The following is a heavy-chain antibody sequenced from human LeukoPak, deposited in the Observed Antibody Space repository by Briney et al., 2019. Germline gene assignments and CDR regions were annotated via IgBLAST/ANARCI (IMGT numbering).Heavy chain of an antibody. V-gene: IGHV3-23*01. CDR2: ISGSGGST. J-gene: IGHJ4*02. Sequence: GGSLRLSCAASGFTFSSYAMSWVRQAPGKGLEWVSAISGSGGSTYCADSVKGRFTISRDNSKNTLYLQMNSLRAEDTAVYYCAKFSVAFVVLRFLEWLFDYWGQGTLVTVSS. CDR1: GFTFSSYA. CDR3: AKFSVAFVVLRFLEWLFDY. D-gene: IGHD3-3*01.